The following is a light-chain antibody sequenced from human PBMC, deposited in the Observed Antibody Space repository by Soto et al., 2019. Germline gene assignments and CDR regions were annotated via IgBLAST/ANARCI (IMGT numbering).Light chain of an antibody. Sequence: DIQMTQSPSTLSASVGDRVTITCRASQSISSWLAWYQQKPGKAPKLLIYDASSLESGVPSRFSGRGSGTEFTLTISRMQPDDFATYYCQQYNSYWTFGQGTKV. CDR3: QQYNSYWT. J-gene: IGKJ1*01. CDR1: QSISSW. V-gene: IGKV1-5*01. CDR2: DAS.